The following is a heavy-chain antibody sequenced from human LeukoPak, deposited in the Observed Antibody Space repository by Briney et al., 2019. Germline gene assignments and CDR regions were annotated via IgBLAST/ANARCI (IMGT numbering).Heavy chain of an antibody. CDR1: GFTFRTYN. J-gene: IGHJ4*02. Sequence: PGGSLRLSCAASGFTFRTYNMNWVRQAPGKGLEWLSYISSGSSTIYYAGSVEGRFTISRDNAKNSLYLQMNSLRDEDTAVYYCARGETARVDYWGQGILVTVAS. CDR2: ISSGSSTI. CDR3: ARGETARVDY. D-gene: IGHD3-16*01. V-gene: IGHV3-48*02.